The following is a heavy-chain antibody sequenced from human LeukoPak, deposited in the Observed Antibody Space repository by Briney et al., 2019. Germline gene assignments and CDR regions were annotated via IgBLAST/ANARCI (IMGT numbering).Heavy chain of an antibody. J-gene: IGHJ5*02. D-gene: IGHD3-10*01. CDR1: GVSFSGYY. CDR2: INHSGST. CDR3: ARVGSRTMVRGVIKLFAGVDP. Sequence: PSETLSLTCAVYGVSFSGYYWGCIRKPPGQGLEWSGEINHSGSTHYNTSLKSRVTISVDTSKRQFSLKLSSVTGADTAVYYCARVGSRTMVRGVIKLFAGVDPWSQGTLVTVSS. V-gene: IGHV4-34*01.